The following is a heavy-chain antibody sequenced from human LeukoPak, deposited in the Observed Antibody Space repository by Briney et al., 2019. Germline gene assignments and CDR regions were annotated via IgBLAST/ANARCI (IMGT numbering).Heavy chain of an antibody. Sequence: GGSLRLSCAASGFTFSSYAMHWVRQAPGKGLEWVAVISYDGSNKYYADSVKGRFTISRDNSKNTLYLQMNSLRAEDTAVYYCARDGAIVVVVADNDAFDIWGQGTMVTFSS. D-gene: IGHD2-15*01. CDR3: ARDGAIVVVVADNDAFDI. CDR2: ISYDGSNK. CDR1: GFTFSSYA. V-gene: IGHV3-30-3*01. J-gene: IGHJ3*02.